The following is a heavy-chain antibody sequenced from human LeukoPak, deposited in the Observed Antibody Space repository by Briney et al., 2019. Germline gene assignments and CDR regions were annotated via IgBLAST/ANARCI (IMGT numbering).Heavy chain of an antibody. D-gene: IGHD3-9*01. V-gene: IGHV5-51*01. J-gene: IGHJ4*02. CDR3: ARRNYDILTGYYIDYFDY. Sequence: GDSRKISCQASGYRFTSYWIGWGRQMPGKGLEWVGIIYLMDSDARYSPSFQVQVAISADKSINTAYLQRSSLKASDTAMYYCARRNYDILTGYYIDYFDYWGQGTLVSVST. CDR2: IYLMDSDA. CDR1: GYRFTSYW.